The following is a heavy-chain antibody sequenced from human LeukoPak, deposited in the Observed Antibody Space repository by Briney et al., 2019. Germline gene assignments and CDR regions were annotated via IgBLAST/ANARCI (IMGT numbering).Heavy chain of an antibody. J-gene: IGHJ4*02. CDR2: IYYSGNT. V-gene: IGHV4-61*08. Sequence: SETLSLTCTVSGGSISSGAYYWSWIRQHPGRGLEWIGYIYYSGNTNYNPSLKSRVTISIDTSKNQFSLKLSSVTAADTAVYYCARAYTSWSFDYWGQGTLVTVSS. CDR1: GGSISSGAYY. CDR3: ARAYTSWSFDY. D-gene: IGHD2-2*02.